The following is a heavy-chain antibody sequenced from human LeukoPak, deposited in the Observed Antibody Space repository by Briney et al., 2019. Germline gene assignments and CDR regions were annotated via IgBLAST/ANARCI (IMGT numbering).Heavy chain of an antibody. J-gene: IGHJ5*02. V-gene: IGHV1-18*01. CDR1: GYTFTSYG. D-gene: IGHD3-10*01. CDR2: ISAYNGNT. CDR3: ARGDRHHLYGSGSYRWEDWFDP. Sequence: EASVKVSCKASGYTFTSYGISWVRQAPGQGLEWMGWISAYNGNTNYAQKLQGRVTMTTDTSTSTAYMELRSLRSDDTAVYYCARGDRHHLYGSGSYRWEDWFDPWGQGTLVTVSS.